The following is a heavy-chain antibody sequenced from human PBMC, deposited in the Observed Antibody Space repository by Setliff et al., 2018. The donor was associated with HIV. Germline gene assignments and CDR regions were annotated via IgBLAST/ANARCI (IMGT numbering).Heavy chain of an antibody. CDR1: GYTFTRNA. CDR2: INTNPGNP. V-gene: IGHV7-4-1*02. D-gene: IGHD4-17*01. CDR3: ATALYGDYGGDLNWLDP. J-gene: IGHJ5*02. Sequence: ASVKVSCKASGYTFTRNAMNWVRQAPGQGLEWMGWINTNPGNPMYAQGFTGRFVFSLDTSVSTAYLQISSLKAEDTAVYYCATALYGDYGGDLNWLDPWGQGTLVTVSS.